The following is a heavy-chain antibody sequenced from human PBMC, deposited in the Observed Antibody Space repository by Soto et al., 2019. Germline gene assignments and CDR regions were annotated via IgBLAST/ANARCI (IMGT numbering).Heavy chain of an antibody. D-gene: IGHD5-12*01. CDR2: ISAYNGNT. J-gene: IGHJ6*02. CDR1: GYTFTSYG. CDR3: ARDYGKRWLQLIDYYYGMDV. Sequence: GASVKVSCKASGYTFTSYGISWVRQAPGQGLEWMGWISAYNGNTNYAQKLQGRVTMTTDTSTSTAYMELRSLRSDDTAVYYCARDYGKRWLQLIDYYYGMDVWGQGTTVTVSS. V-gene: IGHV1-18*01.